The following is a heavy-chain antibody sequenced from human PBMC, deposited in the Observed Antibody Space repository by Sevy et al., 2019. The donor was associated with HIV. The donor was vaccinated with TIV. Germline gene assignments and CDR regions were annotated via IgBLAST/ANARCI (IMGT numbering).Heavy chain of an antibody. CDR1: GGSITSLY. D-gene: IGHD3-16*01. Sequence: SETLSLTCTVSGGSITSLYWNWIRQPPGKGLEWIANIYYNGHINYNPSLKSRVTLSLDTSKNQFSLRLSSVTAADTGLCCCGGGVAWGGGYCWGLGTLVTVSS. CDR3: GGGVAWGGGYC. V-gene: IGHV4-59*08. J-gene: IGHJ1*01. CDR2: IYYNGHI.